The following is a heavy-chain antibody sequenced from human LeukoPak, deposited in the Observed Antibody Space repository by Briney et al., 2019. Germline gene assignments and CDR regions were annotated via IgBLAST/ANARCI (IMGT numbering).Heavy chain of an antibody. D-gene: IGHD3-3*01. Sequence: PGESLKISCKGSGYSFTSQWIGWVRQMPGKGLEWMGIIYPADSDTKYSPSFQGQVTISADKSINTAYLQWSSLKASDTVMYYCARHKGYDFWSGPQSWFDPWGQGTLVTVSS. V-gene: IGHV5-51*01. CDR1: GYSFTSQW. CDR2: IYPADSDT. CDR3: ARHKGYDFWSGPQSWFDP. J-gene: IGHJ5*02.